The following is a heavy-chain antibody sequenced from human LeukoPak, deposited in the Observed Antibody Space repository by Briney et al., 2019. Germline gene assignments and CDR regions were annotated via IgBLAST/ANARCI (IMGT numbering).Heavy chain of an antibody. Sequence: GESLKISCKGSGYSFTSYWIGWVRQMPGKGLEWMGIIYPGDSDTRYSPSFQGQVTISADKSFSTAYLQWSSMKASDTAMYYCARLRYCSGGSCPDPYYFDYWGQGTLVTVSS. V-gene: IGHV5-51*01. CDR1: GYSFTSYW. D-gene: IGHD2-15*01. CDR2: IYPGDSDT. J-gene: IGHJ4*02. CDR3: ARLRYCSGGSCPDPYYFDY.